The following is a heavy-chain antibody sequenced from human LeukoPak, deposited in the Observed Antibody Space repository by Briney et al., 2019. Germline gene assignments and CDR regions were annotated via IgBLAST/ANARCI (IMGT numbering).Heavy chain of an antibody. D-gene: IGHD2-2*01. J-gene: IGHJ4*02. CDR2: ISAYNGNT. CDR3: ATDTGPLIVPKPYFAN. V-gene: IGHV1-18*01. CDR1: GYTFTSYG. Sequence: ASVKVSCKASGYTFTSYGISWVRQAPGQGLEWMGWISAYNGNTNYAQKLQGRFTMTTDKSTSTAYMELRSLRSEDTAVYYWATDTGPLIVPKPYFANWGQGTLVTVSS.